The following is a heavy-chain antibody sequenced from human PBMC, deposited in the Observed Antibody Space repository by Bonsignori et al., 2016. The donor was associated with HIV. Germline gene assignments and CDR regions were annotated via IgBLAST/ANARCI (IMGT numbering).Heavy chain of an antibody. CDR2: ISVSRGTI. CDR1: GFTFSTYG. Sequence: EVQLVESGGNLVQPGGSLRLSCAASGFTFSTYGMHWVRQTPGKGLEWVSYISVSRGTIYYADFARGRFTISIDNAKNSLYLQMDNLRADDTAIYYCARGIPRWELGPEVW. J-gene: IGHJ3*01. CDR3: ARGIPRWELGPEV. V-gene: IGHV3-48*01. D-gene: IGHD1-26*01.